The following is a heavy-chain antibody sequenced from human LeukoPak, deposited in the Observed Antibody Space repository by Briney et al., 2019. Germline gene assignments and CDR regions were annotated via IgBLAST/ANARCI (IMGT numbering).Heavy chain of an antibody. CDR3: ARSVRRDY. CDR2: IKQEGSEK. J-gene: IGHJ4*02. V-gene: IGHV3-7*01. CDR1: GFTLRSYW. Sequence: GGSLRLSCAASGFTLRSYWLTWFRRAPGKGLEWVANIKQEGSEKYYVDSVKGRFTISRDNAKNSLYLQMNSLRAEDTAVYYCARSVRRDYWGQGTLVTVSS.